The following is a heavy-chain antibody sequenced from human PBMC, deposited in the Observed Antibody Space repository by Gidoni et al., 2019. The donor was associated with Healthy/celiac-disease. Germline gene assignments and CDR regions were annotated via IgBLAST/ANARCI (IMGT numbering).Heavy chain of an antibody. D-gene: IGHD6-19*01. CDR2: ISAYNGNT. J-gene: IGHJ3*02. V-gene: IGHV1-18*04. CDR1: GYTFTSYG. Sequence: QLQPQQSGAEVKNPAASVKVSCTASGYTFTSYGIRWVRQAPGHGLEWMGWISAYNGNTNSAQKLQGIGTMTTDTSTSTAYMELRSRRSDSTAVYYCETRSGGSGWYGAFDIWGQGTMVTVSS. CDR3: ETRSGGSGWYGAFDI.